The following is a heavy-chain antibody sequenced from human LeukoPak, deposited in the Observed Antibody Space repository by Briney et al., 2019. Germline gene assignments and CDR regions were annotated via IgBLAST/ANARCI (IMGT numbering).Heavy chain of an antibody. V-gene: IGHV4-34*01. CDR1: GGSLSVYY. CDR2: INHSGST. CDR3: ARGYRGYSYGYRYGFDY. J-gene: IGHJ4*02. D-gene: IGHD5-18*01. Sequence: SETLSLTCAVYGGSLSVYYWSWIPEPPGKGLEWIGEINHSGSTNYNPSLKSRVTISVDTSKTQFSLKLSSVTAADTAVYYCARGYRGYSYGYRYGFDYWGQGTLVTVSS.